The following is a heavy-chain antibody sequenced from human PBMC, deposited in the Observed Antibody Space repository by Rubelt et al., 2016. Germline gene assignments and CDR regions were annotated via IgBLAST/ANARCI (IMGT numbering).Heavy chain of an antibody. CDR2: IYYSGST. Sequence: QVQLQESGPGLVKPSGTLSLTCAVSGGSISSSNWWSWVRQPPGKGLEWIGYIYYSGSTYYNPSLKSRVTISVDTSKNQFSLKLSSVTAADTAVYYCARGAALNYYYYMDVWGKGTTVTVSS. D-gene: IGHD6-13*01. CDR3: ARGAALNYYYYMDV. V-gene: IGHV4-4*02. CDR1: GGSISSSNW. J-gene: IGHJ6*03.